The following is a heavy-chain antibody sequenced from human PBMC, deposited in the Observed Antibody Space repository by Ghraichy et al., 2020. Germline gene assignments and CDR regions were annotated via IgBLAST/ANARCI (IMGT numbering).Heavy chain of an antibody. CDR1: GGSISSYY. CDR3: ARAPYYYDSMGAFDI. V-gene: IGHV4-59*01. Sequence: SETLSLTCTVSGGSISSYYWSWIRQPPGKGLEWIGYIYYSGSTNYNPSLKSRVTISVDTSKNQFSLKLSSVTAADTAVYYCARAPYYYDSMGAFDIWGQGTMVTVSS. D-gene: IGHD3-22*01. J-gene: IGHJ3*02. CDR2: IYYSGST.